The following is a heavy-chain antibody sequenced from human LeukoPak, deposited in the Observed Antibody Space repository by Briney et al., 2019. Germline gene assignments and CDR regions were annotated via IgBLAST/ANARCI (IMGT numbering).Heavy chain of an antibody. CDR3: ARVASGLYYYGSGSYRNRYNWFDP. CDR1: GGSFSGYY. Sequence: SETLSLTCAVYGGSFSGYYWSWIRQPPGKGLEWIGEINHSGSTNYNPSLKSRVIISVDTSKNQFSLKLSSVTAADTAVYYCARVASGLYYYGSGSYRNRYNWFDPWGQGTLVTVSS. D-gene: IGHD3-10*01. CDR2: INHSGST. V-gene: IGHV4-34*01. J-gene: IGHJ5*02.